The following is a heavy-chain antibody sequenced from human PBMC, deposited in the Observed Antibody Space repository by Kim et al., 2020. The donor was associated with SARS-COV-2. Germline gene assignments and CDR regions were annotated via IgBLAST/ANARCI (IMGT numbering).Heavy chain of an antibody. V-gene: IGHV4-59*13. CDR2: IYYSGNT. J-gene: IGHJ6*02. CDR1: GGSISSYY. D-gene: IGHD3-3*01. CDR3: ARDVGSWSGYPDGMDV. Sequence: SETLSLTCTVSGGSISSYYWSWIRQPPGKGLEWIGYIYYSGNTNYNPSLKSRVTISVDTSKNQFSLKLSSVTAADTAVYYCARDVGSWSGYPDGMDVWGQGTTVTVSS.